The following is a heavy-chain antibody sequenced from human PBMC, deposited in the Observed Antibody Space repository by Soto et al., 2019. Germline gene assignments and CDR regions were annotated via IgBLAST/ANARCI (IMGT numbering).Heavy chain of an antibody. CDR2: IDPSDSYT. J-gene: IGHJ6*02. CDR1: GYSFTSYW. CDR3: ARTSMQSRGYSYGHGGMDV. V-gene: IGHV5-10-1*01. Sequence: PGESLKISCKGSGYSFTSYWISWVRQIPGKGLEWMGRIDPSDSYTNYSPSFQGHVTISADKSISTAYLQWSSLKASDTAMYYCARTSMQSRGYSYGHGGMDVWGQGTTVTVS. D-gene: IGHD5-18*01.